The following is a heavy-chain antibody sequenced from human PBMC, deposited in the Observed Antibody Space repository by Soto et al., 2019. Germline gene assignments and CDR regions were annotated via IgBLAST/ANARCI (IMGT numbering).Heavy chain of an antibody. J-gene: IGHJ6*02. CDR2: IIPIFGTA. CDR3: ARDQYTAMGPYYYYGMDV. D-gene: IGHD5-18*01. Sequence: QVQLVQSGAEVKKPGSSVKVSCKASGGTFSSYAISWVRQAPGQGLEWMGGIIPIFGTANYAQKFQGRVTITADKSTSTAYMELSSLRSEDTAVYYCARDQYTAMGPYYYYGMDVWGQGTTVTVSS. CDR1: GGTFSSYA. V-gene: IGHV1-69*06.